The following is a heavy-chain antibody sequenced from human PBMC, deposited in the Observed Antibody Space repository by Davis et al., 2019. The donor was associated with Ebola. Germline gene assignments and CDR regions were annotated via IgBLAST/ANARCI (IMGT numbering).Heavy chain of an antibody. V-gene: IGHV3-30-3*02. CDR1: GFSFSTYG. CDR3: AKHPPSNNGFWTGFYPTFDY. Sequence: GESLKISCAASGFSFSTYGLHWVRQAPGKGLEWVAVISYDGSNKYYADSVKGRFTISRDNSKNTLYLQMNSLRAEDTAVYYCAKHPPSNNGFWTGFYPTFDYWGQGTLVTVSS. D-gene: IGHD3/OR15-3a*01. J-gene: IGHJ4*02. CDR2: ISYDGSNK.